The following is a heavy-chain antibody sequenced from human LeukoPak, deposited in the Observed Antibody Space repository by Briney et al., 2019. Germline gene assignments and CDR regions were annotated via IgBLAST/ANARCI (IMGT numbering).Heavy chain of an antibody. CDR3: ARGRRQRWLHRVFFNAFDI. Sequence: SETLSLTCAVYGGSFSGYYWSWIRQPPGKGLEWIGEINHSGSTNYNPSLKSRVTISVDTSKNQFSLKLSSVTAADTAVYYCARGRRQRWLHRVFFNAFDIWGQGTMVTVSS. CDR1: GGSFSGYY. CDR2: INHSGST. J-gene: IGHJ3*02. V-gene: IGHV4-34*01. D-gene: IGHD5-24*01.